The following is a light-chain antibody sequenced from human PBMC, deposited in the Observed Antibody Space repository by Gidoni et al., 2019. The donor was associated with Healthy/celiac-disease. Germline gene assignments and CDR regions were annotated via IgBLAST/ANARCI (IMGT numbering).Light chain of an antibody. CDR3: QQYGSSPST. V-gene: IGKV3-20*01. CDR2: GAS. CDR1: QSVSSSD. J-gene: IGKJ1*01. Sequence: ESVLTQSQGTLSLSPGERATRSCRASQSVSSSDLAWYQQKPGQAPRLLIYGASSRATGIPDSFSGSGSGTDFTLTISRLEPEDFAVYSCQQYGSSPSTFGQGTKVEIK.